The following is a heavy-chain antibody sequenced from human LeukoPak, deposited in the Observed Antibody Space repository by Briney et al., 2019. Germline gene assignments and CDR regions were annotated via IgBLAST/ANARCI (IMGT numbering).Heavy chain of an antibody. CDR2: IYYSGST. V-gene: IGHV4-39*02. J-gene: IGHJ4*02. CDR3: ARFSELDY. Sequence: SETLSLTCAVYGGSFSGYYWGWIHQPPGKGLEWIGTIYYSGSTYYNPSLKSRVTISVDTSKNHFSLKLSSVTAADTAVYYCARFSELDYWGQGTLVTVSS. CDR1: GGSFSGYY.